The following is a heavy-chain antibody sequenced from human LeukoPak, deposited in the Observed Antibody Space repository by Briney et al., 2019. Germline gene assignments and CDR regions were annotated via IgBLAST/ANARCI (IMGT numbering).Heavy chain of an antibody. Sequence: GGSLRLSCAASGFTFDDYAMHWVRQAPGKGLEWVSGISWNSGSIGYADSVKGRFTISRDNAKNSLYLQMNSLRAEDKALYYCAKDSSSWLEYYFDYWGQGTLVTVSS. CDR1: GFTFDDYA. CDR3: AKDSSSWLEYYFDY. D-gene: IGHD6-13*01. V-gene: IGHV3-9*01. J-gene: IGHJ4*02. CDR2: ISWNSGSI.